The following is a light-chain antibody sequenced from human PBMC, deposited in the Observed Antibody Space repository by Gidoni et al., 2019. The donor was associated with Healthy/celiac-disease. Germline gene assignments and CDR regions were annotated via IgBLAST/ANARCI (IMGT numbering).Light chain of an antibody. J-gene: IGLJ3*02. CDR2: GNT. CDR1: SSNIGAGYE. CDR3: QSYDSTLSAWV. V-gene: IGLV1-40*01. Sequence: QSVLTQPPSVSGAPGQRVTISCTGSSSNIGAGYEVHWHQQLPGTAPKLLMYGNTNRPSGVPDRLSGSRSGTSASLAITGLQAEDEADYYCQSYDSTLSAWVFGGGTKLTVL.